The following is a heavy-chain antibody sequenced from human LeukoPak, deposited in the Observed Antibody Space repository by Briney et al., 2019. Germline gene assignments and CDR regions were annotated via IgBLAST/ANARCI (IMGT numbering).Heavy chain of an antibody. CDR1: GFTFDDYG. D-gene: IGHD4-17*01. J-gene: IGHJ4*02. V-gene: IGHV3-20*01. CDR2: INWNGGST. Sequence: GGSLRLSCAASGFTFDDYGMSWVRQAPGKGLEWVSGINWNGGSTGYADSVKGRFTISRDNAKNSLYLQMNSLRAEDTALYHCARDGLMVPYSDTVTHFDYWGQGTLVTVSS. CDR3: ARDGLMVPYSDTVTHFDY.